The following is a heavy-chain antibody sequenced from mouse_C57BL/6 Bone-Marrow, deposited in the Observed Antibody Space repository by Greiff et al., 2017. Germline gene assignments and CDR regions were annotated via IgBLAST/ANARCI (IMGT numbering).Heavy chain of an antibody. Sequence: VQLQQSGAELARPGASVKLSCKASGYTFTSYGISWVKQRTGQGLEWIGEIYPRSGNTYYNEKLKGKATLTADKSSSTAYMELRSLTSEDSAVYVCASPGIYYYGSSPAYWGQGTLVTVSA. CDR1: GYTFTSYG. D-gene: IGHD1-1*01. V-gene: IGHV1-81*01. CDR3: ASPGIYYYGSSPAY. J-gene: IGHJ3*01. CDR2: IYPRSGNT.